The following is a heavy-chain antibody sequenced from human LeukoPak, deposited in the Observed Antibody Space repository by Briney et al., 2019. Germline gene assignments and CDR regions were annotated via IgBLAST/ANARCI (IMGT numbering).Heavy chain of an antibody. CDR1: GFSLSSSGVG. Sequence: SGPTLVKPTQTLTLTCTFSGFSLSSSGVGVGWIRQPPGKALEWVAFIYWNGDKRYSPSLKSRLTITKDTSKNQVVLTMTNMDPVDTATYYCAHRSVYGDYMGYWGQGTLVTVSS. D-gene: IGHD4-17*01. J-gene: IGHJ4*02. CDR2: IYWNGDK. CDR3: AHRSVYGDYMGY. V-gene: IGHV2-5*01.